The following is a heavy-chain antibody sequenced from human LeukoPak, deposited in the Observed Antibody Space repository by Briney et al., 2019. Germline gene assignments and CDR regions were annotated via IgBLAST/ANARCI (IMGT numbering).Heavy chain of an antibody. V-gene: IGHV1-69*05. Sequence: ASVKVSCKASGGTFSSYAISWVRQAAGQGLEWMGGIIPIIGTANSAQKFQGRVTITTDESKSTAYMELSSLRSEDTAVYYCANMNYYDSSGYGYYMDVWGKGTTVTVSS. CDR2: IIPIIGTA. J-gene: IGHJ6*03. CDR3: ANMNYYDSSGYGYYMDV. CDR1: GGTFSSYA. D-gene: IGHD3-22*01.